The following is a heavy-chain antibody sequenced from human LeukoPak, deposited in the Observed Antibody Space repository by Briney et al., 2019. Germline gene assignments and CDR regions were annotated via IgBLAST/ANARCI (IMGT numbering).Heavy chain of an antibody. CDR2: IKQDGSEK. V-gene: IGHV3-7*01. Sequence: GGSLRLSCAASGLTFYSHWMSWVRQAPGKGLEWVANIKQDGSEKYHADSVKGRFTISRDNAKDSLYLQMNSLRVEDTAVYYCASGDAFDIWGQGTMATVSS. CDR3: ASGDAFDI. CDR1: GLTFYSHW. J-gene: IGHJ3*02.